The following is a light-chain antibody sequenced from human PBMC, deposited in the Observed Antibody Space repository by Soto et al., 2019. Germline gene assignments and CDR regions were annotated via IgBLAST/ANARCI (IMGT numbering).Light chain of an antibody. CDR1: SSNIGAGYD. CDR3: QSYDSSLSAYVV. V-gene: IGLV1-40*01. J-gene: IGLJ2*01. CDR2: GNS. Sequence: QSVLTQPPSVSGAPGQRVTISCTGSSSNIGAGYDVHWYQQLPGTAPKLLIYGNSNRPSGVPDRFSGSKSGTSASLAITGLQAEDEVDYYCQSYDSSLSAYVVFGGGTKLTVL.